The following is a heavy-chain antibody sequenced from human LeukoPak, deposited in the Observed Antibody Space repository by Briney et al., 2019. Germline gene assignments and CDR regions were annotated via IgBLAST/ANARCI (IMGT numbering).Heavy chain of an antibody. CDR3: ARDGSFYGEYYYMDV. CDR2: ISSSSSYI. J-gene: IGHJ6*03. V-gene: IGHV3-21*01. Sequence: WIRQAPGKGLEWVSSISSSSSYIYYADSVKGRFTISRDNAKNSLYLQMNSLRAEDTAVYYCARDGSFYGEYYYMDVWGKGTTVTVSS. D-gene: IGHD3-10*01.